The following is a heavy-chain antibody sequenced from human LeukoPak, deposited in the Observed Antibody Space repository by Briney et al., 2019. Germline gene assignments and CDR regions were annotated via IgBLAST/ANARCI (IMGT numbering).Heavy chain of an antibody. J-gene: IGHJ4*02. D-gene: IGHD3-10*01. Sequence: GGSLRLSCAASGFTVSSNYMSWVRQAPGKGLEWVSVIYSGGSTYYADSVKGRFTISRDNSKNTLYLQMSSLRAEETAVYYCARDQYYYGSGTIDYWGQGSLVTV. CDR1: GFTVSSNY. CDR3: ARDQYYYGSGTIDY. V-gene: IGHV3-66*02. CDR2: IYSGGST.